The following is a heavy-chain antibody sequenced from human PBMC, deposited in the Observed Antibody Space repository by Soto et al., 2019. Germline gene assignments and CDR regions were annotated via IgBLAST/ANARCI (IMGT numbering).Heavy chain of an antibody. CDR2: INPNSGDT. V-gene: IGHV1-2*02. CDR1: GYTFTGYY. CDR3: ARRDSSSSPSFDP. D-gene: IGHD6-6*01. Sequence: ASVKVSCKASGYTFTGYYIYWVRQAPGQGLEWVGWINPNSGDTNYAQKFQGRATMTRDTSIRTAYMELSSLRSEDTAVYYCARRDSSSSPSFDPWGQGTLVTVSS. J-gene: IGHJ5*02.